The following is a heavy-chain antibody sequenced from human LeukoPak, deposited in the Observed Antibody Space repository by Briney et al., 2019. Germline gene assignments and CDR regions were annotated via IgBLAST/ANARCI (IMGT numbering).Heavy chain of an antibody. CDR2: IYYSGST. J-gene: IGHJ4*02. V-gene: IGHV4-39*07. D-gene: IGHD6-13*01. CDR1: GGSISSSSYY. Sequence: SETLSLTCTVSGGSISSSSYYWGWIRQPPGRGLEWIGSIYYSGSTYYNPSLKSRVTISVDTSKNQFSLRLSSVTAADTAVYYCARVTGYVMEDYFDYWGQGTLVTVSS. CDR3: ARVTGYVMEDYFDY.